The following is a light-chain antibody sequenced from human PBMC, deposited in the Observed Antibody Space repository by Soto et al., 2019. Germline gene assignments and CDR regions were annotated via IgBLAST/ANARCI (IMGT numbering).Light chain of an antibody. CDR2: SNN. V-gene: IGLV1-44*01. CDR3: AAWDDSLNVYV. J-gene: IGLJ1*01. CDR1: SSNIGSNT. Sequence: QSVLTQPPSASGTPGQRVTISCSGSSSNIGSNTVNWYQQLPGPAPKLLIYSNNQRPSGVPDRFSGSKSGPSASLAISGLQSEDEADYYCAAWDDSLNVYVFGTGTKLTVL.